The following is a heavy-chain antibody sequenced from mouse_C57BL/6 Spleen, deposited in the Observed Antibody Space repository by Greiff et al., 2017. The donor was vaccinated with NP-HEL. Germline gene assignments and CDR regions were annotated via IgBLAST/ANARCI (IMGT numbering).Heavy chain of an antibody. J-gene: IGHJ4*01. CDR1: GFTFSSYG. V-gene: IGHV5-6*01. Sequence: EVHVVESGGDLVKPGGSLKLSCAASGFTFSSYGMSWVRQTPGKRLEWVGTISSGGSYTYYTDSVKGRFTISRDNAKNTLYLQMSSLNSEDTAMYYGARHYYRNDERAMDYWGQGTSVTVSS. CDR3: ARHYYRNDERAMDY. CDR2: ISSGGSYT. D-gene: IGHD2-14*01.